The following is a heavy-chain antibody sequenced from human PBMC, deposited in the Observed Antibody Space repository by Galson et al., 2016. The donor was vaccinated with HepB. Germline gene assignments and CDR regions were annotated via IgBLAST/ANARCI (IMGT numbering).Heavy chain of an antibody. V-gene: IGHV4-61*08. CDR1: GASVTNSASF. CDR2: IYHAGGT. D-gene: IGHD3-10*01. CDR3: ARGPPGVFDS. J-gene: IGHJ4*02. Sequence: SETLSLTCTLSGASVTNSASFCTWIRQTPGKGLEWIGYIYHAGGTNYNPSLKSRVMMSIDKSKNQFSLKLSSVTAADTAMYYCARGPPGVFDSWGRGALVTVSS.